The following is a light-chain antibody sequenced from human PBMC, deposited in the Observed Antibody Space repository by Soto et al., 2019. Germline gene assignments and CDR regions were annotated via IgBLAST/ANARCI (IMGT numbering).Light chain of an antibody. CDR3: QHYDNWPIT. V-gene: IGKV3-15*01. Sequence: EIVMTHSPATLSVSPCERATLSVRASQSVSSNLAWYQQEPGQAPRLLIYGASTRATGFPARFSGSRSGTEFTLTISSLQSEDFAIYYCQHYDNWPITFGQGTRLEI. CDR1: QSVSSN. CDR2: GAS. J-gene: IGKJ5*01.